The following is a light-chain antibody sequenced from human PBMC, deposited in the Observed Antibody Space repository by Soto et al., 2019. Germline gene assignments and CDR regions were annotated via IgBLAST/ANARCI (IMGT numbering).Light chain of an antibody. CDR1: QSISSL. CDR3: HKYKSYRRN. V-gene: IGKV1-5*03. Sequence: IQITQSPSTLSSSVGDRVTITCPSSQSISSLLAWYQQKPGKAPNPLIYKDSTLESGVQSMFSGSGSGKELTITISSGQPDDFAPYYCHKYKSYRRNVGGGTKV. J-gene: IGKJ4*01. CDR2: KDS.